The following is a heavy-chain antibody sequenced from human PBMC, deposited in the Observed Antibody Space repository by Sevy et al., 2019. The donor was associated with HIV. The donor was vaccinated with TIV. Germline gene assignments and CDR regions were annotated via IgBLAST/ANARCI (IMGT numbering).Heavy chain of an antibody. CDR1: GFTFSSYA. CDR3: ARVGYLWFGELLSGLGYYYGMDV. D-gene: IGHD3-10*01. J-gene: IGHJ6*02. V-gene: IGHV3-30*04. CDR2: ISYDGSNK. Sequence: GGSLRLSCAASGFTFSSYAMHWVRQAPGKGLEWVAVISYDGSNKYYADSVKGRFTISRDNSKNTLYLQMNSLRAEDTAVYYCARVGYLWFGELLSGLGYYYGMDVWGQRTTVTVSS.